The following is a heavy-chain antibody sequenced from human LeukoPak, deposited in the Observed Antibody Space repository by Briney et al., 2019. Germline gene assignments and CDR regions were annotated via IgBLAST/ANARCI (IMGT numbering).Heavy chain of an antibody. CDR1: GFTFSSHA. J-gene: IGHJ4*02. CDR3: AKEFRAGNCCGDY. D-gene: IGHD2-15*01. V-gene: IGHV3-23*01. CDR2: INGNGDIT. Sequence: GGSLRLSCAASGFTFSSHAMTWVRQAPGKGLEWVAAINGNGDITPHADSVRGRFTISRDNSKNTLYLQMQSLRAEDTAVYYCAKEFRAGNCCGDYWGQGTLVSVS.